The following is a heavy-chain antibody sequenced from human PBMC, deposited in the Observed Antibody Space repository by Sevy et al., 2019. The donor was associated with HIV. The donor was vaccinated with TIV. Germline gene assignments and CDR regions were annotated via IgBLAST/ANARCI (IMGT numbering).Heavy chain of an antibody. D-gene: IGHD2-15*01. CDR1: GFTFSTYS. V-gene: IGHV3-48*02. Sequence: GGSLRLSCAASGFTFSTYSMNWVRQAPGKGLEWVSYISSSSSTIYYADSVKGRFTISRDKAKNTPYLQMNSLRDEDTAVYYCARKKYCSGGSCSILDAFDIWGQGTMVTVSS. J-gene: IGHJ3*02. CDR3: ARKKYCSGGSCSILDAFDI. CDR2: ISSSSSTI.